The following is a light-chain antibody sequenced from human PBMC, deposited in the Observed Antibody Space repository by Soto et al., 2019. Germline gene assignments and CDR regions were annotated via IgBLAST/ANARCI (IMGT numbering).Light chain of an antibody. CDR2: HAS. J-gene: IGKJ1*01. CDR1: QSISNW. V-gene: IGKV1-5*01. CDR3: QQYTNTNNPWM. Sequence: DIQMTQSPSTLPASVGDRVTITCRASQSISNWLAWYQQKPGTAPKVLIYHASNLQSGVPSRFRGSGSGTEFTLIISGLQPDDSATYYCQQYTNTNNPWMFGQGTKVDIK.